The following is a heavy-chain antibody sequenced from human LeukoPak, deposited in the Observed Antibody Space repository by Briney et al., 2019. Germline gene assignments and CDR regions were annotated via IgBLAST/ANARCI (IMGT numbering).Heavy chain of an antibody. CDR3: ARDPLTGVSTRYFDL. V-gene: IGHV4-30-4*08. Sequence: PSETLSLTCTVSGGSISSGDYYWSWIRQPPGKGLEWIGYIYYSGSTYYNPSLKSRVTISVDTSKSQFSLKLSSVTAADTAVYYCARDPLTGVSTRYFDLWGRGTLDTVSS. J-gene: IGHJ2*01. CDR2: IYYSGST. D-gene: IGHD7-27*01. CDR1: GGSISSGDYY.